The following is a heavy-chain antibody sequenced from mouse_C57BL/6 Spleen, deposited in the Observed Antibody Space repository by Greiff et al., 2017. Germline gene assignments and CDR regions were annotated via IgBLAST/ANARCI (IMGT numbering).Heavy chain of an antibody. CDR1: GYTFTSYW. D-gene: IGHD2-4*01. V-gene: IGHV1-64*01. Sequence: QVQLQQPGAELVKPGASVKLSCKASGYTFTSYWMHWVKQRPGQGLEWIGMIHPNSGSTNYNEKFKSKATLTVDKSSSTAYMQLSSLTSEDSAVYYCARDYYDYYFDYWCQGTTLPVSS. CDR2: IHPNSGST. J-gene: IGHJ2*01. CDR3: ARDYYDYYFDY.